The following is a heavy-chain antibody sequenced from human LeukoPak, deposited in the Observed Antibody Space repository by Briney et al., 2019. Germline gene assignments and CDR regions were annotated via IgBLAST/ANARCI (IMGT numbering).Heavy chain of an antibody. J-gene: IGHJ4*02. V-gene: IGHV3-74*01. Sequence: GGSLRLSCAVSGFTFSNYWMHWVRQAPGKGRVCVSRINGDGTVTFYADSVKGRFTISRDNAKNTRFLQMNSLRAEDTAVYYCTPGGGRGTLVTVSS. CDR1: GFTFSNYW. D-gene: IGHD3-10*01. CDR3: TPG. CDR2: INGDGTVT.